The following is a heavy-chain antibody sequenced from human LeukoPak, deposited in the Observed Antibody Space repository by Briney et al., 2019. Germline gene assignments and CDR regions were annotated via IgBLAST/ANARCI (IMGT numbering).Heavy chain of an antibody. CDR1: GGSISSYY. CDR3: ARANPHVDTAMSLDY. Sequence: SETLSLTCTVSGGSISSYYWSWIRQPPGKGLEWIGYIYYSGSTNYNPSLKSRVTISVDTSKNQFSLKLSPVTAADTAVYYCARANPHVDTAMSLDYWGQGTLVTVSS. J-gene: IGHJ4*02. V-gene: IGHV4-59*01. CDR2: IYYSGST. D-gene: IGHD5-18*01.